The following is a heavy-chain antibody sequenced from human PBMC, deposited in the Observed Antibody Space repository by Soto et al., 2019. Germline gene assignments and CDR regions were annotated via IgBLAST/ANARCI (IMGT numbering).Heavy chain of an antibody. Sequence: QGQLVQSGAEVKKPGASVKVSCKASGYTFTSYGISWVRQAPGQGLEWMGWISAYNGNTNYAQKLQGRVTMTADTSTSTAYMELRIMRSDDTAVYCCAGVSCGDLILNDYWGQGTLVTVSS. J-gene: IGHJ4*02. CDR3: AGVSCGDLILNDY. CDR1: GYTFTSYG. CDR2: ISAYNGNT. D-gene: IGHD4-17*01. V-gene: IGHV1-18*01.